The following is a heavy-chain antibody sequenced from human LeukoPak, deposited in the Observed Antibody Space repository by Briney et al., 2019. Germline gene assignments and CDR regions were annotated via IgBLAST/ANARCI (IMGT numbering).Heavy chain of an antibody. CDR2: IISGSGGST. D-gene: IGHD3-16*01. J-gene: IGHJ6*03. Sequence: PGGSLRLSCAASGFSLSPYAMTWVRQAPGKGLEWVSAIISGSGGSTYYADSVRGRFTISRDNSKNTLYLQMNSLRAEDTAVYYCAKGGGAAHYYMDVWGKGTTVTVSS. CDR1: GFSLSPYA. V-gene: IGHV3-23*01. CDR3: AKGGGAAHYYMDV.